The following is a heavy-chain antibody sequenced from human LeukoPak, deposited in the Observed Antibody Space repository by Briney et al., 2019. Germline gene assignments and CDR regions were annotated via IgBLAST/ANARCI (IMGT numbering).Heavy chain of an antibody. CDR2: IYYSGST. CDR3: ARLRVGPTTYFDY. CDR1: GGSISSYY. Sequence: PSETLSLTCIVSGGSISSYYWSWIRQPPGKGLEWIGYIYYSGSTNYNPSLKSRVTISVDTSKNQFSLKLSSVTAADTAVYYCARLRVGPTTYFDYWGQGTLVTVSS. J-gene: IGHJ4*02. V-gene: IGHV4-59*01. D-gene: IGHD1-26*01.